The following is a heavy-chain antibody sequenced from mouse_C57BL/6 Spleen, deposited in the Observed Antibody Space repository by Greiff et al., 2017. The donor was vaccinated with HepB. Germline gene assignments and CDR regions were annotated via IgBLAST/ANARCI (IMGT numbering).Heavy chain of an antibody. CDR1: GYSITSGYV. J-gene: IGHJ1*03. CDR3: ARGLVYWYFDV. Sequence: EVKLMESGPGMVKPSQSLSLSCTVSGYSITSGYVWHWIRHFPGNKLEWMGYISYSGSTNYNPSLKSRTTITHDTSKNQFFLKLNSVTTEDTATYYCARGLVYWYFDVWGTGTTVTVSS. V-gene: IGHV3-1*01. D-gene: IGHD1-1*02. CDR2: ISYSGST.